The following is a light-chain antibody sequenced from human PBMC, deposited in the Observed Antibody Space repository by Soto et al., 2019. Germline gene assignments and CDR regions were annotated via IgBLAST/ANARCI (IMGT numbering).Light chain of an antibody. CDR3: QQAGT. Sequence: EIVLTQSPDTLSLSPGERATLSCRASQSVSSSYLAWYQQKPGQAPRLLIYGASSRATGIPDRFSGSGSGTDFTLTVTRLEPEDFAVYYCQQAGTFGQGTKVEIK. CDR1: QSVSSSY. V-gene: IGKV3-20*01. CDR2: GAS. J-gene: IGKJ2*02.